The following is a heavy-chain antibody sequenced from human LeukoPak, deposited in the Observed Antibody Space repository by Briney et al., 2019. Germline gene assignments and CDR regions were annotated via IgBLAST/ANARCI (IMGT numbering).Heavy chain of an antibody. D-gene: IGHD7-27*01. CDR1: GFTFSDYY. CDR3: ARPLTGEDAFDI. Sequence: GGSLRLSCAASGFTFSDYYMSWIRQAPGKGLEWVSYISSSGSTIYYADSVKGRFTISRDNAKNSLYLQMNSLRAEDTALYHCARPLTGEDAFDIWGQGTMVTVSS. CDR2: ISSSGSTI. V-gene: IGHV3-11*01. J-gene: IGHJ3*02.